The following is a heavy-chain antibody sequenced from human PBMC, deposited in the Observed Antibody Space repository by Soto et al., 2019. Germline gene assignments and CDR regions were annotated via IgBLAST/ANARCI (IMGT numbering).Heavy chain of an antibody. CDR2: IYPGDSDT. V-gene: IGHV5-51*01. Sequence: GESLKSACNGSGYSFTSYWIGWVRQMPWKGLEWMGIIYPGDSDTRYSPSFQGQVTISADKSISTAYLQWSSLKASDTAMYYCARPGRVGAPYYGMDVWGQGTTVTVSS. CDR3: ARPGRVGAPYYGMDV. J-gene: IGHJ6*02. D-gene: IGHD1-26*01. CDR1: GYSFTSYW.